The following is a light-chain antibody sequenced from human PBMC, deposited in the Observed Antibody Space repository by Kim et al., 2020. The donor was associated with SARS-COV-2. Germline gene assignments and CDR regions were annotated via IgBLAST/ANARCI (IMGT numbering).Light chain of an antibody. CDR1: TGPVTSGQY. V-gene: IGLV7-46*01. CDR3: LLSYSGVRV. CDR2: DTN. Sequence: GGPATLTRHCTTGPVTSGQYPFWVRQNPGPAPRTLIYDTNHQDSWNPARFSGSLVGGKADLTISGAQAEDEAEYYCLLSYSGVRVFGPGTKVTVL. J-gene: IGLJ1*01.